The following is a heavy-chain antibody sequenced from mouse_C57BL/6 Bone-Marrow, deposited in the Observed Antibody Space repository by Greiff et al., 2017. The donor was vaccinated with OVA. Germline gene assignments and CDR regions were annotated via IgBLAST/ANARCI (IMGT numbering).Heavy chain of an antibody. CDR1: GFTFSSYG. CDR3: ARHVTTVYAMDY. V-gene: IGHV5-6*01. CDR2: ISSGGSYT. J-gene: IGHJ4*01. Sequence: EVQVVESGGDLVKPGGSLKLSCAASGFTFSSYGMSWVRQTPDKRLEWVATISSGGSYTYYPDSVKGRFTISRDNAKNTLYLQMSSLKSEDTAMYYCARHVTTVYAMDYWGQGTSVTVSS. D-gene: IGHD1-1*01.